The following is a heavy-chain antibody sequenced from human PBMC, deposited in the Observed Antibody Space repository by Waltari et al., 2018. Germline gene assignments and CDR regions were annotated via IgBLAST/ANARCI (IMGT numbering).Heavy chain of an antibody. CDR2: SNSDGSSI. CDR3: ARGARRTTVTTGWWYFDV. D-gene: IGHD4-17*01. J-gene: IGHJ2*01. V-gene: IGHV3-74*01. Sequence: QFPGKGLVWVSRSNSDGSSISYADSVKGRFTIYKDNAKNTVYLQMNSLRDDDTAIYYCARGARRTTVTTGWWYFDVWGRGTLVTVSS.